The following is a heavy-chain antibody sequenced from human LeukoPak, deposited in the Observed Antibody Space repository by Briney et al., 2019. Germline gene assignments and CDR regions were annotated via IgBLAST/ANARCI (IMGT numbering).Heavy chain of an antibody. J-gene: IGHJ5*02. CDR2: ISAYNGNT. CDR3: ARDGDPRQPNHNWFDP. Sequence: APVKVSCKASGYTFTSYGISWVRQAPGQGLEWMGWISAYNGNTNYAQKLQGRVTMTTDTSTSTAYMELRSLRSDDTAVYYCARDGDPRQPNHNWFDPWGQGTLVTVSS. V-gene: IGHV1-18*01. D-gene: IGHD7-27*01. CDR1: GYTFTSYG.